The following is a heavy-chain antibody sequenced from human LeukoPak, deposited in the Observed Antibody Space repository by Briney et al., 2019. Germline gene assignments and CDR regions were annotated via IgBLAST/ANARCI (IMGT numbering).Heavy chain of an antibody. J-gene: IGHJ4*02. D-gene: IGHD3-3*01. CDR3: ARERERFLNL. CDR1: GFTFSSYA. V-gene: IGHV3-30*04. CDR2: ISYDGSNK. Sequence: GGSLRLSCAASGFTFSSYAMHWVRQAPGKGLQWVAVISYDGSNKYYTDSVKGRFTISRDNSKNTLYLEMNSLRAEDTAVYYCARERERFLNLWGQGTLVTVSS.